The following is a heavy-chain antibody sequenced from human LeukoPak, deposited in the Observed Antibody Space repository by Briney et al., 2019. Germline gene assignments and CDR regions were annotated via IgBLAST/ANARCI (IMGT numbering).Heavy chain of an antibody. Sequence: EASVKVSCTASGYTFTSYYMHWVRQAPGQGLEWMGIINPSGGSTSYAQKFQGRVTMTRDTSTSTVYMELSSLRSEDTAVYYCARENTAMAVDYWGQGTLVTVSS. D-gene: IGHD5-18*01. CDR1: GYTFTSYY. CDR3: ARENTAMAVDY. V-gene: IGHV1-46*01. CDR2: INPSGGST. J-gene: IGHJ4*02.